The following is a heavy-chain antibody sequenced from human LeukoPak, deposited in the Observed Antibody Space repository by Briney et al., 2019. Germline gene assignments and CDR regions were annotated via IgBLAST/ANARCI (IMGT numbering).Heavy chain of an antibody. CDR3: AKGAYYYDSSGHDY. D-gene: IGHD3-22*01. CDR1: GFTFSSYG. V-gene: IGHV3-30*02. CDR2: IRYDGSNK. Sequence: PGGSLRLSCAASGFTFSSYGMHWVRQAPGKGLEWVAFIRYDGSNKYYADSVKGRFAISRDNSKNTLYLQMNSLRAEDTAVYYCAKGAYYYDSSGHDYWGQGTLVTVSS. J-gene: IGHJ4*02.